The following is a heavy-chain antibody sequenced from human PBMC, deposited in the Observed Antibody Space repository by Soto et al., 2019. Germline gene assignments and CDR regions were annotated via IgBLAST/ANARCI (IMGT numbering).Heavy chain of an antibody. CDR1: GFSIISYY. Sequence: PSATLPPTCSLYGFSIISYYWSWIRQPPGKGLDWIGYIYYSGSTNYNPSLKSRVTISVDTSKNQFSLKLSSVTAADTAVYYCARGHYDSSAYYPNWFDPWGQGTLVTVS. V-gene: IGHV4-59*01. D-gene: IGHD3-22*01. CDR3: ARGHYDSSAYYPNWFDP. CDR2: IYYSGST. J-gene: IGHJ5*02.